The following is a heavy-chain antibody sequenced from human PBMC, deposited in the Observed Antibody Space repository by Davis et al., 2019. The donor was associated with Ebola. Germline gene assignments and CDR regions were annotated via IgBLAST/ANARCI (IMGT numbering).Heavy chain of an antibody. V-gene: IGHV3-30*04. D-gene: IGHD4-17*01. J-gene: IGHJ4*02. CDR1: GFTFSGSA. CDR2: ISYDGSNK. CDR3: TATVTTDY. Sequence: GESLKISCAASGFTFSGSAMHWVRQAPGKGLAWVAVISYDGSNKYYADSVKGRFTISRDNSKNTLYLQMNSLKTEDTAVYYCTATVTTDYWGQGTLVTVSS.